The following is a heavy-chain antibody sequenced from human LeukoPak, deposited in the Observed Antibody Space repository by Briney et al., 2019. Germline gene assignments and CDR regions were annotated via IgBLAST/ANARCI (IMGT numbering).Heavy chain of an antibody. J-gene: IGHJ6*03. V-gene: IGHV4-38-2*02. D-gene: IGHD6-13*01. CDR3: ASSSGSSSWYPMYYYYYYMDV. Sequence: SETLSLTCIVSGYSISSGYYWGWVRQPPGKGLEWIGSIYHSGSTYYNPSLKSRVTISVDTSKNQFSLKLSSVTAADTAVYYCASSSGSSSWYPMYYYYYYMDVWGKGTTVTISS. CDR1: GYSISSGYY. CDR2: IYHSGST.